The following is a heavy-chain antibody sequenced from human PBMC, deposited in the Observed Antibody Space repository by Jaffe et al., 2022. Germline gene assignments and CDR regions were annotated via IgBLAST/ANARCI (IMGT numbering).Heavy chain of an antibody. CDR2: IYPGDSDT. V-gene: IGHV5-51*03. J-gene: IGHJ3*02. CDR1: GYSFTSYW. Sequence: EVQLVQSGAEVKKPGESLKISCKGSGYSFTSYWIGWVRQMPGKGLEWMGIIYPGDSDTRYSPSFQGQVTISADKSISTAYLQWSSLKASDTAMYYCVRPQGSTVTTRDAFDIWGQGTMVTVSS. CDR3: VRPQGSTVTTRDAFDI. D-gene: IGHD4-17*01.